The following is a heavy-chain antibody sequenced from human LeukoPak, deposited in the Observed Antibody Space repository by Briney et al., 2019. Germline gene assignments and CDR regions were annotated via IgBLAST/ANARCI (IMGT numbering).Heavy chain of an antibody. CDR1: GGSISSYY. V-gene: IGHV4-4*09. Sequence: PSETLSLTCTVSGGSISSYYWSWIRQPPGKGLEWIGYIRTSGSTNYNPSLKSRVTISVDTSKNQFSLKLSSVTAADTAVYYCARFGYYYYYMDVWGKGTTVTVSS. CDR3: ARFGYYYYYMDV. CDR2: IRTSGST. D-gene: IGHD3-10*01. J-gene: IGHJ6*03.